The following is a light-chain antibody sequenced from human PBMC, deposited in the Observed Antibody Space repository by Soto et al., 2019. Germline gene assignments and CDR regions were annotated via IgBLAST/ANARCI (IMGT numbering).Light chain of an antibody. CDR2: EVN. CDR1: SSDVGAYIY. CDR3: SSYTSSSTLV. V-gene: IGLV2-14*03. Sequence: QSVLTQPASVSGSPGQSITISCGGTSSDVGAYIYVSWYQQYPGKAPKLIIYEVNNRPSGVSGRFSGSKSDTTAYLTISGLQAEDEADYYCSSYTSSSTLVFGGGTKVTVL. J-gene: IGLJ3*02.